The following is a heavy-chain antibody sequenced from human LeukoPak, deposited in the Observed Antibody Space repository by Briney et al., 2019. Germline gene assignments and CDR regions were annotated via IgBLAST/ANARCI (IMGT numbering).Heavy chain of an antibody. CDR3: AKGTGYYYGSGCYLGIDY. D-gene: IGHD3-10*01. Sequence: GGSLRLSCAASGFTFSSYGMHWVRQAPGKGLEWVAVISYDGSNKYYADSVKGRLTISRDSSKNTLYLQMNSLRAEDTAVYYCAKGTGYYYGSGCYLGIDYWGQGTLVTVSS. CDR2: ISYDGSNK. V-gene: IGHV3-30*18. J-gene: IGHJ4*02. CDR1: GFTFSSYG.